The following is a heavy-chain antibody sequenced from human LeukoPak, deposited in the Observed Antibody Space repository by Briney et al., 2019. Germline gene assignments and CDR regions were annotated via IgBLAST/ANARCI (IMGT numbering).Heavy chain of an antibody. J-gene: IGHJ5*02. D-gene: IGHD4-17*01. Sequence: SPTLSLSCAISGYSVSSNSAAWNWIRQSPSRGLEWLGRTYYRSKWYNDYAVSVKSRITINPDTSKNQFSLQLNSVTPEDTAVYYCAGYYGDYVGARRKDWFDPWGQGTLVTVSS. CDR1: GYSVSSNSAA. V-gene: IGHV6-1*01. CDR2: TYYRSKWYN. CDR3: AGYYGDYVGARRKDWFDP.